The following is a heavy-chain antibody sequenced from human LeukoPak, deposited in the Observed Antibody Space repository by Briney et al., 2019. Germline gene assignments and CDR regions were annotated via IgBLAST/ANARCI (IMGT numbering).Heavy chain of an antibody. J-gene: IGHJ4*02. D-gene: IGHD6-19*01. CDR3: AKDNRRHYTSGPNPDSLH. CDR1: GFTFSSYW. Sequence: GGSLRLSCAASGFTFSSYWMHWVRQAPGKGLVWVSRINSDGSSTSYADSVKGRFTISRDNAKNSLYLQMNSLRVEDTAFYYCAKDNRRHYTSGPNPDSLHWGQGALVTVSS. V-gene: IGHV3-74*01. CDR2: INSDGSST.